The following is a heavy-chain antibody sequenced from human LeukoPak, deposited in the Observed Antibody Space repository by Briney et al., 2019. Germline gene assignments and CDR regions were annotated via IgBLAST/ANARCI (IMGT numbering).Heavy chain of an antibody. CDR3: ARGDTAMGRGYFDY. Sequence: SETLSLTCAVYGGSFSGYYWSWICQPPGKGLEWIGEINHSGSTNYNPSLKSRVTISVDTSKNQFSLKLSSVTAADTAVYYCARGDTAMGRGYFDYWGQGTLVTVSS. D-gene: IGHD5-18*01. CDR2: INHSGST. CDR1: GGSFSGYY. V-gene: IGHV4-34*01. J-gene: IGHJ4*02.